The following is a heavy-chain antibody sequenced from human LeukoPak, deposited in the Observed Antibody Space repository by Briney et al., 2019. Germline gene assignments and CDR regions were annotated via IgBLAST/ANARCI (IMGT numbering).Heavy chain of an antibody. D-gene: IGHD6-6*01. CDR3: AGAGIAARPPFDH. CDR2: IYYSGST. CDR1: GCSINSSNYY. Sequence: PSETLSLTCTVSGCSINSSNYYWGWIRQPPGKGLEWNGSIYYSGSTYYNPSLMSRVTISVDTYKNQFSLKLSSVTAADTAVYYCAGAGIAARPPFDHWGQGTLVTVSS. J-gene: IGHJ4*02. V-gene: IGHV4-39*01.